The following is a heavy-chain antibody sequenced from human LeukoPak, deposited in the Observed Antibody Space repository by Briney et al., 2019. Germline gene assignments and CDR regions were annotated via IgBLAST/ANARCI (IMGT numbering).Heavy chain of an antibody. CDR2: ISAYNGDT. CDR3: ARGEFTPPPYYYDSNGHYLNDY. J-gene: IGHJ4*02. CDR1: GYTFTSYG. V-gene: IGHV1-18*01. Sequence: ASVKVSCKASGYTFTSYGISWVRQAPGQGLEWMGWISAYNGDTNYAQKVQGRVTMTTDTSTSTAYMELRSLRSDDTTVYYCARGEFTPPPYYYDSNGHYLNDYWGQGTLVTVSS. D-gene: IGHD3-22*01.